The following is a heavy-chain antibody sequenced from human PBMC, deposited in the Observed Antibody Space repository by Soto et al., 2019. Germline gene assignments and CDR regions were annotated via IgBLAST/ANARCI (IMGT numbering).Heavy chain of an antibody. V-gene: IGHV3-23*01. CDR3: AKRGYCNILDCYDAFDV. D-gene: IGHD2-15*01. CDR1: GFPFSSSA. CDR2: ISGSGDST. J-gene: IGHJ3*01. Sequence: EVQLLESGGGLVQPGGSLRLSCAASGFPFSSSAWNWFRQPPGKGREWVSRISGSGDSTSYADSVKGRFTISRDNSKNTLYLQVNSLRGEDTAVYYCAKRGYCNILDCYDAFDVWGQGTLVTVSS.